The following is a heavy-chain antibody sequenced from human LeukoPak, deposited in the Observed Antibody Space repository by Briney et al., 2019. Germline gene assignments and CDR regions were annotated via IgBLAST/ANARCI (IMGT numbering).Heavy chain of an antibody. CDR1: GFTFSSYG. CDR2: ISDSGGTT. J-gene: IGHJ4*02. D-gene: IGHD3-10*01. CDR3: ARAYPELLWFGEQDYYFDY. V-gene: IGHV3-23*01. Sequence: GGSLRLSCAASGFTFSSYGMTWVRQAPGKGLEWVSAISDSGGTTYYADSVKGRFTISRDNAKNSLYLQMNSLRAEDTAVYYCARAYPELLWFGEQDYYFDYWGQGTLVTVSS.